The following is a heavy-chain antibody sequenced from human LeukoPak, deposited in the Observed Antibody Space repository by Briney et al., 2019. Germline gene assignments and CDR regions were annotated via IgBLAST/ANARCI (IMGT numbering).Heavy chain of an antibody. V-gene: IGHV3-23*01. Sequence: GGSLRLSCAASGFTFSTYPMNWVRQAPGKGLEWVSTISGSGGSTYYADSVKGRFTISRDNSKNTLYLQMNSLRAEDTAVYYCAKRSSPGTYYFDYWGQGTLVTVSS. CDR1: GFTFSTYP. J-gene: IGHJ4*02. D-gene: IGHD6-13*01. CDR2: ISGSGGST. CDR3: AKRSSPGTYYFDY.